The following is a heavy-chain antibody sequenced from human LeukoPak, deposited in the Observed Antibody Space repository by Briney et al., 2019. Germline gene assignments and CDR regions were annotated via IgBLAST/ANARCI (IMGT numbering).Heavy chain of an antibody. Sequence: SETLSLACTVSGGSISSYYWSWIRQPPGKGLEWIGYTYYSGSTNYNPSLKSRVTISVDTSKNQFSLKLSSVTAADTAVYYCARHRLGGDGYFDYWGQGTLVTVSS. CDR1: GGSISSYY. CDR2: TYYSGST. CDR3: ARHRLGGDGYFDY. D-gene: IGHD3-16*01. V-gene: IGHV4-59*08. J-gene: IGHJ4*02.